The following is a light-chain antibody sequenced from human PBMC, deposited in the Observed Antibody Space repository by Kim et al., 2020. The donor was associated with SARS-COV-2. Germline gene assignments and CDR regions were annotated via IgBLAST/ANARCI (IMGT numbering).Light chain of an antibody. CDR3: QHLGT. J-gene: IGKJ3*01. V-gene: IGKV1-5*01. Sequence: STLSPSVGDRVTIPCRASQSLSTWMAWYQQKPGKAPKLLIDHASSLQSGVPSRFGGSGSGTEFTLSINNLQPDDFATYYCQHLGTFGLGTKVDIK. CDR1: QSLSTW. CDR2: HAS.